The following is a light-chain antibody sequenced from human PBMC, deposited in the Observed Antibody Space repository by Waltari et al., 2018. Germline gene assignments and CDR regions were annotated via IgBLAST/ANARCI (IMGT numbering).Light chain of an antibody. J-gene: IGKJ2*01. CDR3: QQSYSSPRHT. Sequence: DIQMTQSPSSLSASVGDKVTITCRASQNIRIYLNWYQQKPGKAPRLRIYAASSLQSEVPSRGSGSGAGTAFTLTISRLQPEDVATYYCQQSYSSPRHTFGQGTKVEIK. V-gene: IGKV1-39*01. CDR2: AAS. CDR1: QNIRIY.